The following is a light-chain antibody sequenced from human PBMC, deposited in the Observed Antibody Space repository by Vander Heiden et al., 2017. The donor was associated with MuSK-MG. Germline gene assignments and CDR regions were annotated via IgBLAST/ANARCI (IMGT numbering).Light chain of an antibody. J-gene: IGLJ3*02. V-gene: IGLV2-14*01. Sequence: QSALTQPASVSGSPGQSITISCTGTSSDVGGYNYVSWYQQHPGNAPKLMIYEVSHRPSGVSTRFSASKSGNTASLTISGLQAEDEADYYCSSYTSSSTRVFGGGTKLTVL. CDR2: EVS. CDR1: SSDVGGYNY. CDR3: SSYTSSSTRV.